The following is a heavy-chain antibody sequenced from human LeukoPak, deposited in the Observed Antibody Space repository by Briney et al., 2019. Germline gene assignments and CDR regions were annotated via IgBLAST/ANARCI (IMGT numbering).Heavy chain of an antibody. CDR3: ARTVGAHNLDL. CDR2: LYNSGST. V-gene: IGHV4-59*01. Sequence: TPSETLSLTCTVSGGSISTYYWSWIRQPPGKGLEWIGSLYNSGSTNNNPSLRGRVSISVDTSKNQFSLKPRSVIAADTAIYYCARTVGAHNLDLWGQGTMITVSS. CDR1: GGSISTYY. J-gene: IGHJ3*01. D-gene: IGHD1-26*01.